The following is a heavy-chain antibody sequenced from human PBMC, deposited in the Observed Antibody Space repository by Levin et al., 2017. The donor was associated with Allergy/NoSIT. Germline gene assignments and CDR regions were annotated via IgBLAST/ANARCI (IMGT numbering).Heavy chain of an antibody. J-gene: IGHJ3*02. CDR1: GGSISSSSYY. CDR2: IFHSGTT. V-gene: IGHV4-39*01. CDR3: ARHRYYYDSSGVDDAFDI. D-gene: IGHD3-22*01. Sequence: SETLSLTCTVSGGSISSSSYYWGWIRQPPGKGLEWIGSIFHSGTTYYNPSLKSRVTISVDTSKNQFSLKLSSVTAGDTAVYYCARHRYYYDSSGVDDAFDIWGQGTMVTVSS.